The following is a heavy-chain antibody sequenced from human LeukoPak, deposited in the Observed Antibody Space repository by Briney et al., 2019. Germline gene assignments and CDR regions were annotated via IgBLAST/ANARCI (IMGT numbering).Heavy chain of an antibody. V-gene: IGHV1-2*02. D-gene: IGHD3-22*01. CDR2: INPNSGGT. CDR3: ARTQSITMIVGSYFDY. CDR1: GYTFTSYA. Sequence: ASVKVSCKASGYTFTSYAMNWLRQAPGQGLEWMGWINPNSGGTNYAQKFQGRVTMTRDTSISTAYMELSRLRSDDTAVYYCARTQSITMIVGSYFDYWGQGTLVTVSS. J-gene: IGHJ4*02.